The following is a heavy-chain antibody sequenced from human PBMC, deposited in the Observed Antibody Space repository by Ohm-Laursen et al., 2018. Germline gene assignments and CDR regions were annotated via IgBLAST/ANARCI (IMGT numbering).Heavy chain of an antibody. Sequence: SLRLSCSASGFTFNNYGMSWVRQAPGKGLEWVSGITGSGGNTYYADSVKGRFTISRDNSKNTLYLQMNSLRADDTAIYYCANQYYDGSGYYQWYFDYWGQGTLVTVSS. J-gene: IGHJ4*02. CDR1: GFTFNNYG. CDR2: ITGSGGNT. CDR3: ANQYYDGSGYYQWYFDY. V-gene: IGHV3-23*01. D-gene: IGHD3-22*01.